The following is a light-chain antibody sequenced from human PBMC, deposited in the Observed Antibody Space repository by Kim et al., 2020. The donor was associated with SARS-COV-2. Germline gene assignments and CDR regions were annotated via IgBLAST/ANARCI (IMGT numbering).Light chain of an antibody. Sequence: SYELTQSPSVSVAPGKTATIACGANNIGSKSVHWYQQKPGQAPVVVIYYDNDRPSGIPERFSGSNSGNTATLTISRIEAGDEADYYCQTWDTSSDHVVFGGGTQLTVL. J-gene: IGLJ2*01. V-gene: IGLV3-21*04. CDR3: QTWDTSSDHVV. CDR2: YDN. CDR1: NIGSKS.